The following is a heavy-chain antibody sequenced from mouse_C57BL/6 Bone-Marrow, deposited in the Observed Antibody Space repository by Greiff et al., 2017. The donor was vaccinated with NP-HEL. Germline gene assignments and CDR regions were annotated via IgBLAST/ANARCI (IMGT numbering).Heavy chain of an antibody. CDR1: GFSLTSYG. J-gene: IGHJ2*01. CDR3: ASEMTGTGVDY. Sequence: VKVEESGPGLVAPSQSLSITCTVSGFSLTSYGVDWVRQSPGKGLEWLGVIWGVGSTNYNSALKSRLSISKDNSKSQVFLKMNSLQTDDTAMYYGASEMTGTGVDYWGQGTTLTVSS. D-gene: IGHD4-1*01. CDR2: IWGVGST. V-gene: IGHV2-6*01.